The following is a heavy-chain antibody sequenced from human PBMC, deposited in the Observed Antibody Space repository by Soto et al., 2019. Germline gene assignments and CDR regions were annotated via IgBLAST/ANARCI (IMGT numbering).Heavy chain of an antibody. CDR1: GGSMNDVTHY. CDR3: ASARYFGVDV. Sequence: SETLSLTCSVSGGSMNDVTHYWAWIRQPPGKGLEWIATTYYTGSTHYNSSLKSRATISVDTSQHQFSLELTSVTAADTAVYHCASARYFGVDVWGHGTTVTVSS. V-gene: IGHV4-39*01. D-gene: IGHD5-18*01. J-gene: IGHJ6*02. CDR2: TYYTGST.